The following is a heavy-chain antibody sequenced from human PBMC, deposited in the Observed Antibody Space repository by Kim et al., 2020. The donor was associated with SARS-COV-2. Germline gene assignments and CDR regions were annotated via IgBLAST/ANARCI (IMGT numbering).Heavy chain of an antibody. V-gene: IGHV1-18*01. J-gene: IGHJ4*02. CDR3: ARFRGNWNYLDNY. D-gene: IGHD1-7*01. CDR1: GYTFTSYS. CDR2: IIPYNGKT. Sequence: ASVKVSCKASGYTFTSYSISWVRQAPGQGLEWMGWIIPYNGKTNYAENLQGRVTMTSDTSTSTAYMELRSLRSDDTAVYFCARFRGNWNYLDNYWGQGTLVTVSS.